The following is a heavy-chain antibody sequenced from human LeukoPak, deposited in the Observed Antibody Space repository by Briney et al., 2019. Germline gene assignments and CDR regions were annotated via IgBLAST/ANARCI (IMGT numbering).Heavy chain of an antibody. CDR1: GFTFSDYY. CDR3: AKEGDNTGYRYFDD. J-gene: IGHJ4*02. Sequence: GGSLRLSCAASGFTFSDYYMSWIRQAPGKGLEWISYISSSGSTIYYADSVQGRFTISRDNAKNSLYLQMNSLRAEDTAVYYCAKEGDNTGYRYFDDWGQGTLVTVSS. D-gene: IGHD3-22*01. V-gene: IGHV3-11*04. CDR2: ISSSGSTI.